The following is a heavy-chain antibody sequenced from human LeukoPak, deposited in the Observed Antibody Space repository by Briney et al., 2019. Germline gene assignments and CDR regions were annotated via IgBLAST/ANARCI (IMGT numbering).Heavy chain of an antibody. CDR1: GGSMSSYY. D-gene: IGHD1-26*01. CDR2: IYHTGIT. J-gene: IGHJ3*02. V-gene: IGHV4-59*08. CDR3: ARHDPIVGTPDAFDI. Sequence: SETLSLTCSVSGGSMSSYYWNWIRQPPGKGLEWIGYIYHTGITNQNPSLKSRVTISLDTSKNQFSLKLSSVTAADTAVYYCARHDPIVGTPDAFDIWGQGTMVTVSS.